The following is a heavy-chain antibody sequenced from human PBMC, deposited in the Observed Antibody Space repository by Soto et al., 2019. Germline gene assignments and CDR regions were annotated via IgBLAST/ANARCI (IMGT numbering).Heavy chain of an antibody. V-gene: IGHV3-30-3*01. D-gene: IGHD2-15*01. CDR1: EFTFRIFA. J-gene: IGHJ6*02. CDR3: ARGDREDIEEVVGVRPGEYSMDV. Sequence: QVHLVESRGGVVQPGSALRPSCAATEFTFRIFAMHWLRQSPGKGLEWVAVISYDGSRKADSVKGRFTVSRDNSWNTLYLQMNSLRAEDTAIYYCARGDREDIEEVVGVRPGEYSMDVWGQGTTVTVSS. CDR2: ISYDGSRK.